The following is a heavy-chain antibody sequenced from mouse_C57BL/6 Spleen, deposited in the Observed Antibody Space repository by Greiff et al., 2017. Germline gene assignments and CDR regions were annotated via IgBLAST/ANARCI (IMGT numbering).Heavy chain of an antibody. CDR3: AIHPRGSWFAY. V-gene: IGHV1-76*01. J-gene: IGHJ3*01. Sequence: QVQLQQSGAELVRPGASVKLSCKASGYTFTDYYINWVKQRPGQGLEWIARIYPGSGNTYYNEKFKGKATLTAEKSSSTAYMQLSSLTSEDSAVYFCAIHPRGSWFAYWGQGTLVTVSA. CDR2: IYPGSGNT. CDR1: GYTFTDYY.